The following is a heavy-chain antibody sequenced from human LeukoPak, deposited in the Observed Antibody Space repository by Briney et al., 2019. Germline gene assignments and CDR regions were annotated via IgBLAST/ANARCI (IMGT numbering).Heavy chain of an antibody. J-gene: IGHJ3*02. CDR3: ARSSGGSITMVRGVLNHAFDI. CDR1: DGSISRYY. D-gene: IGHD3-10*01. Sequence: SETLSLTCTVSDGSISRYYWNWIRQPPGKGLEWIGYIYYSGSTNYNPSLKSQVTISVDTSKNQFSLKLSSVTAADTAVYYCARSSGGSITMVRGVLNHAFDIWGQGTMVTVSS. CDR2: IYYSGST. V-gene: IGHV4-59*01.